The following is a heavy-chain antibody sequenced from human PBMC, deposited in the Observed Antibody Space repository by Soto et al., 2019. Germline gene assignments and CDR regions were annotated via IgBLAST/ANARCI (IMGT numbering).Heavy chain of an antibody. J-gene: IGHJ5*02. CDR2: MNPNSGNT. CDR3: AGNYCYNLKWVDA. Sequence: QVQLVQSGAEVKTPGASVKVSCKASGYTFATYDINWVRQAPGQGLEWMGWMNPNSGNTGYAQKFQGRLNMTRDTALSGTQLEPSSLKNEATAVYYCAGNYCYNLKWVDARGQGTLVTVSA. CDR1: GYTFATYD. D-gene: IGHD2-21*01. V-gene: IGHV1-8*01.